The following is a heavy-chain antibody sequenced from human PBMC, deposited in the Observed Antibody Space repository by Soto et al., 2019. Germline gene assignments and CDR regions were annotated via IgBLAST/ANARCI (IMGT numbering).Heavy chain of an antibody. V-gene: IGHV3-23*01. CDR1: GFTFSADA. CDR3: AKEETASRAFDY. Sequence: GGSLRLSCAASGFTFSADAMTWVRQAPGKGVEWVSAVSASGGSTYYADSVRGRFTISRDNSKNTLYLQINSLSAEDTAVYYCAKEETASRAFDYWGQGSPVTVSS. J-gene: IGHJ4*02. CDR2: VSASGGST. D-gene: IGHD2-21*02.